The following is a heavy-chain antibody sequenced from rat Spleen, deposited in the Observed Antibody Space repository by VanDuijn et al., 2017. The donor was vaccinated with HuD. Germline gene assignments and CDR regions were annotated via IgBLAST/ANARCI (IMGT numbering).Heavy chain of an antibody. J-gene: IGHJ2*01. CDR1: GFTFSDYY. Sequence: EVQLAESGGGLVQPGRSLKLSCAASGFTFSDYYMAWVRQAPTKGLEWVASISYDGGNTYYRDSVKGRFTISRDNAKSTLYLQMDSLTSEDTATYYCATGPRILRLDWFAYWGQGVMVTVSS. V-gene: IGHV5-20*01. D-gene: IGHD1-6*01. CDR2: ISYDGGNT. CDR3: ATGPRILRLDWFAY.